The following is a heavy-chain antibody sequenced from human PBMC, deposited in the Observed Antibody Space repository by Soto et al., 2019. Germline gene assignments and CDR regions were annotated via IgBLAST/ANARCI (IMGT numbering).Heavy chain of an antibody. Sequence: TCGGYSSRCISKTPRKGLEWVSAISGSGGSTYYADSVKGRFTISRDNSKNTLYLQMNSLRAEDTAVYYCAKDQEAVVAAPAPFDYWGQGTLVTVSS. CDR1: TCGGYS. CDR3: AKDQEAVVAAPAPFDY. V-gene: IGHV3-23*01. CDR2: ISGSGGST. D-gene: IGHD2-15*01. J-gene: IGHJ4*02.